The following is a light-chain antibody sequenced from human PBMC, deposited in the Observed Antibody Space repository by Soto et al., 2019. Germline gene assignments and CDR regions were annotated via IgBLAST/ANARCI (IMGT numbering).Light chain of an antibody. CDR3: QQANSFPIT. J-gene: IGKJ5*01. CDR1: QSISSY. V-gene: IGKV1-39*01. CDR2: AAS. Sequence: DIQMTQSPSILSASVGDRVTITCRASQSISSYLNWYQQKPGKAPKLLIYAASSLQSGVPSRFSGSGSGTDFTLTISSLQPEDFATYYCQQANSFPITFGQGTRLEIK.